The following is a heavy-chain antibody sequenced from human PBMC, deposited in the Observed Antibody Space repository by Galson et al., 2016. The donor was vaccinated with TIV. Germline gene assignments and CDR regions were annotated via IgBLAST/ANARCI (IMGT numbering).Heavy chain of an antibody. Sequence: VKVSCKVFGYTFTDYYLHWMQQAPGKGFEWMGHVDPEDGKTNYAAKFQGRVTMTADTSTDTAYMELSGPRSEDTAIYFCTTVRLRGSGGMDVWGQGTTVIVSS. CDR3: TTVRLRGSGGMDV. CDR1: GYTFTDYY. V-gene: IGHV1-69-2*01. D-gene: IGHD2-8*01. CDR2: VDPEDGKT. J-gene: IGHJ6*01.